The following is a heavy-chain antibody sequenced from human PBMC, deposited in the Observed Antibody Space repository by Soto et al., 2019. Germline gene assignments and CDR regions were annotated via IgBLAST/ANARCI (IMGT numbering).Heavy chain of an antibody. CDR1: GDSVSSNSAA. V-gene: IGHV6-1*01. D-gene: IGHD3-10*01. Sequence: SQTLSLTCAISGDSVSSNSAAWNWIRQSPSRGLEWLGRTYYRSKWYNDYAVSVKSRITINPDTSKNQFSLQLNSVTPEDTAVYYCARDREDGSGSYGYYCYGMDVWGQGTTVTVSS. CDR3: ARDREDGSGSYGYYCYGMDV. J-gene: IGHJ6*02. CDR2: TYYRSKWYN.